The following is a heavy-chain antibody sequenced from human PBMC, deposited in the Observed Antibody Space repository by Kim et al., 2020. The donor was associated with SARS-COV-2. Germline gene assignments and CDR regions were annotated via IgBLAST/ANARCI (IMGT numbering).Heavy chain of an antibody. CDR3: ARDPFHSSSWYG. D-gene: IGHD6-13*01. CDR1: GGTFSSYA. Sequence: SVKVSCKASGGTFSSYAISWVRQAPGQGLEWMGGIIPIFGTANYAQKFQGRVTITADESTSTAYMELSSLRSEDTAVYYCARDPFHSSSWYGWGQGTLVTVSS. J-gene: IGHJ4*02. CDR2: IIPIFGTA. V-gene: IGHV1-69*13.